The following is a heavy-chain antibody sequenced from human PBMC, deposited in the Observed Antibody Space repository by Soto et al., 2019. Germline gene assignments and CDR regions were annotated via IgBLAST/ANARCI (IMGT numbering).Heavy chain of an antibody. CDR1: GGTGSSNG. CDR2: IYSGGVT. J-gene: IGHJ1*01. CDR3: ARAREIRIEAAGTWSY. Sequence: GGALSLSSSASGGTGSSNGRSWVRPAPSKGLEWVSVIYSGGVTHYADSVKGRFTISRDNFLNTLYLQMNSLRAEDTAVYYCARAREIRIEAAGTWSYRGQGTRVTVSA. V-gene: IGHV3-53*01. D-gene: IGHD6-13*01.